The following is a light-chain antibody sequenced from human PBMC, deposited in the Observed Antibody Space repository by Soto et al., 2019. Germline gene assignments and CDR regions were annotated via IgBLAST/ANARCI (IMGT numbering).Light chain of an antibody. Sequence: DIQMTQSPSSLSASVGDRVTITCQAGQGISHYLNWYQQKPGKAPKILIYDDSNLDTGVPSRFSGSGSGTDFNFTITRLQPEDVATYFCQQYDNLPITCGQGTRLEIK. CDR3: QQYDNLPIT. CDR2: DDS. J-gene: IGKJ5*01. CDR1: QGISHY. V-gene: IGKV1-33*01.